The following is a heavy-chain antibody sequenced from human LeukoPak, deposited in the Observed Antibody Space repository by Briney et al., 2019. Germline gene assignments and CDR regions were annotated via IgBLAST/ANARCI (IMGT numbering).Heavy chain of an antibody. CDR1: GFTFSSYG. Sequence: GGSLRLSCAASGFTFSSYGMHWVRQAPGKWLEWLAFIRYDGSNKYYADSVKGRFTISRDNSKNTLYLQMNSLRAEDTAVYYCAKKYCSSTSCYFDYWGQGTLVTVSS. CDR3: AKKYCSSTSCYFDY. V-gene: IGHV3-30*02. J-gene: IGHJ4*02. CDR2: IRYDGSNK. D-gene: IGHD2-2*01.